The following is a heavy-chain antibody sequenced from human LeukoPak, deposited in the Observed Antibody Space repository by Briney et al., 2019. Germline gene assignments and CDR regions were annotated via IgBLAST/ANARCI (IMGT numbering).Heavy chain of an antibody. CDR2: ISGSGGST. J-gene: IGHJ4*02. CDR3: AKDVYYCDSSGYYPSY. Sequence: GGSLRLSCAASGFTFSSYAMSWVRQAPGKGLEWVSAISGSGGSTYYADSVKGRFTISRDNSKNTLYLQMNSLRAEDTAVYYCAKDVYYCDSSGYYPSYWGQGTLVTVSS. V-gene: IGHV3-23*01. CDR1: GFTFSSYA. D-gene: IGHD3-22*01.